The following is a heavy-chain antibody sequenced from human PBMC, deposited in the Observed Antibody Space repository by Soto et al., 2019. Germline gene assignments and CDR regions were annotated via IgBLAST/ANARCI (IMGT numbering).Heavy chain of an antibody. CDR3: ARDHRYSSAWYFT. D-gene: IGHD6-19*01. J-gene: IGHJ5*02. V-gene: IGHV1-18*01. CDR2: ISAYNGNT. CDR1: GYTFTTSG. Sequence: QVQLVQSAAEVKKPGASVKVSCKASGYTFTTSGISWVRQASGQGLEWMGWISAYNGNTNYAQKLQGRVTMTTDTSTSTAYMELMRLRSDDTAVYYCARDHRYSSAWYFTWGQGTLVTVSS.